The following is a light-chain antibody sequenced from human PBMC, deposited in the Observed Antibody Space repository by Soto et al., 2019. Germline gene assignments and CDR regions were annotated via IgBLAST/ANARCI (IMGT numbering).Light chain of an antibody. V-gene: IGKV3-20*01. CDR1: QSVSSSY. Sequence: EIVLTQSPGTLSLSPGERATLSCRASQSVSSSYLAWYQHKPGQAPRLLISGTSSRATGIPDRFSGSGAGTDFTLTIRRLETEDFAVYYCQQYGTTPWTFGQGTKVDIK. CDR2: GTS. CDR3: QQYGTTPWT. J-gene: IGKJ1*01.